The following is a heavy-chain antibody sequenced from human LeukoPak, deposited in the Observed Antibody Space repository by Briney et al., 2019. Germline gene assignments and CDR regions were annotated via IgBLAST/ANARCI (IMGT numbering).Heavy chain of an antibody. CDR2: IDSDGKST. V-gene: IGHV3-74*01. Sequence: PGGSLRLSCAASGFTFSDYYMSWIRQAPGKGLVWFSGIDSDGKSTNYADSVKGRFTISRDNAKNTLYLQMNSLRVEDTAVYYCVRDKEVVTGIGWFDPWGQGTLVTVSS. CDR3: VRDKEVVTGIGWFDP. CDR1: GFTFSDYY. J-gene: IGHJ5*02. D-gene: IGHD2-21*02.